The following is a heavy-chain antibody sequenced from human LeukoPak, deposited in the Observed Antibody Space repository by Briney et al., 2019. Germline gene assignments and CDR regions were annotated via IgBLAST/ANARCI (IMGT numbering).Heavy chain of an antibody. CDR1: GGSVRTYY. Sequence: SETLSLTCTVSGGSVRTYYWSWIRQSPAKGLQGIGYIYSGSTNYNPSLKSRVTISVDASKSQCSLKLRSVTAADTAVYFCAGAHSSSFYFDFWGQGTLVSVSS. CDR2: IYSGST. V-gene: IGHV4-59*02. D-gene: IGHD6-6*01. J-gene: IGHJ4*02. CDR3: AGAHSSSFYFDF.